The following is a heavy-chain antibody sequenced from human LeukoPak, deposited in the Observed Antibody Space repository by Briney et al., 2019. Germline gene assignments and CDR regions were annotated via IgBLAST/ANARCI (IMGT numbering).Heavy chain of an antibody. CDR3: GRIGYRSSTFDY. D-gene: IGHD6-6*01. Sequence: QASETLSLTCTVSGGSISSYYWSWVRQAPGKGLEWVANIKEDGSERYYVDSVKGRFTVSRDNTKNSLYLQMNSLRAEDTAVYYCGRIGYRSSTFDYWGQGTPVTVSS. CDR2: IKEDGSER. J-gene: IGHJ4*02. V-gene: IGHV3-7*05. CDR1: GGSISSYY.